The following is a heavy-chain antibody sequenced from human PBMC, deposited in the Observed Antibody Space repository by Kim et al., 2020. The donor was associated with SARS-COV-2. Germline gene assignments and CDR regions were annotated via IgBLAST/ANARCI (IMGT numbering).Heavy chain of an antibody. CDR3: AREKGLGYYYALDI. Sequence: SPSLKSRVTISVDTSKNQFSLKLRSVTAADTAVYYCAREKGLGYYYALDIWGQGTMVTVSS. V-gene: IGHV4-59*01. J-gene: IGHJ3*02. D-gene: IGHD1-1*01.